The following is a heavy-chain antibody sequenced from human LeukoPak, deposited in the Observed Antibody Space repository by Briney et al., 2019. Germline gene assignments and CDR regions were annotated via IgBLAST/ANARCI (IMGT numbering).Heavy chain of an antibody. D-gene: IGHD2-2*01. CDR3: ARGRGIVVVPAAQGAFDI. CDR1: GGTFSSYA. CDR2: IIPIFGTA. J-gene: IGHJ3*02. V-gene: IGHV1-69*05. Sequence: SVKVSCKASGGTFSSYAISWVRQAPGQGLEWMGGIIPIFGTANYAQKFQGRVTITTDESTSTAYMELSSLRSEDTAVYYCARGRGIVVVPAAQGAFDIWGQGTMVTVSS.